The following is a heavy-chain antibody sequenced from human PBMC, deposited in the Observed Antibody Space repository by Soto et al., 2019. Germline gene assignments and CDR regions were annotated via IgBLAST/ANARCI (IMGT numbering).Heavy chain of an antibody. D-gene: IGHD2-2*01. V-gene: IGHV4-39*02. J-gene: IGHJ5*01. Sequence: SETLSLTCTVSGDSFSSTTYHWSWIRQTPGKGLEWIGAISYSGSTNYNPSLQSRVTMSVDTSTNHFSLQLTSVTAADTAVYYCARRGSASWRNWFDSWRQGTLVTVSS. CDR2: ISYSGST. CDR1: GDSFSSTTYH. CDR3: ARRGSASWRNWFDS.